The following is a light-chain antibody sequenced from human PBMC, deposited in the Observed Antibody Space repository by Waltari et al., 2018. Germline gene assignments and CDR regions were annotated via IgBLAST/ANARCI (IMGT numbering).Light chain of an antibody. V-gene: IGKV2-28*01. CDR1: QSLLHGNGYNY. CDR3: MQALELPTT. Sequence: DTIMTQSPVSLTVTPGESASISCRSSQSLLHGNGYNYVDWYLQKPGRAPQLLFYLASNRASGFPDRFSASGSGTDFKLKISRVEAEDVGVYYCMQALELPTTFGGGTKVEI. J-gene: IGKJ4*01. CDR2: LAS.